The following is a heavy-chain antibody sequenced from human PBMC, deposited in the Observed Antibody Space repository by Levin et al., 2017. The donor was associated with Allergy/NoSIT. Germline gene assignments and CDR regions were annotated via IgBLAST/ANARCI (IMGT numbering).Heavy chain of an antibody. J-gene: IGHJ4*02. CDR1: GFTFSGSA. CDR2: IRSKANSYAT. V-gene: IGHV3-73*01. Sequence: GGSLRLSCAASGFTFSGSAMHWVRQASGKGLEWVGRIRSKANSYATAYAASVKGRFTISRDDSKNTAYLQMNSLKTEDTAVYYCTSPDGYNSNPFDYWGQGTLVTVSS. CDR3: TSPDGYNSNPFDY. D-gene: IGHD5-24*01.